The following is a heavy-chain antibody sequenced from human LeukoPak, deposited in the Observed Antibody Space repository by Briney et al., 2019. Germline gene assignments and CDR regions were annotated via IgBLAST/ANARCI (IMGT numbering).Heavy chain of an antibody. J-gene: IGHJ4*02. CDR3: TTRIAVAGSRVYYFDY. CDR2: IKSKTDGGTT. CDR1: GFTFSNAW. Sequence: GGSLRLSCAASGFTFSNAWMSWVRQAPGKGLEWVGRIKSKTDGGTTDYAAPVKGRFTISRDDSKNTLYLQMNSLKTEDTAVYYCTTRIAVAGSRVYYFDYWGQGTLVTVSS. V-gene: IGHV3-15*01. D-gene: IGHD6-19*01.